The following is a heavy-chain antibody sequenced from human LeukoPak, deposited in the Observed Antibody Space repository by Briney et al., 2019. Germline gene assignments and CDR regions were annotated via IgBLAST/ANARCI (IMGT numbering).Heavy chain of an antibody. CDR2: IYSSGST. CDR1: GGSISSYY. J-gene: IGHJ6*03. CDR3: ARDRGEVVRGVIMNHYHYYMDV. V-gene: IGHV4-4*07. Sequence: PSETLSLTCTVSGGSISSYYWSWIRQPAGKGLEWIGRIYSSGSTNYNPSLKSRVTMSIDTSKNQFSLKLSSVTAADTAVYYCARDRGEVVRGVIMNHYHYYMDVWGKGTTVTMSS. D-gene: IGHD3-10*01.